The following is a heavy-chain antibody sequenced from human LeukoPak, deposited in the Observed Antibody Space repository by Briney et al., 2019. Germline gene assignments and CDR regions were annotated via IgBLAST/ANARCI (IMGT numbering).Heavy chain of an antibody. CDR1: GYTLTELS. CDR3: ATRLRAPEYSSGWYNWFDP. CDR2: FDPEDGET. D-gene: IGHD6-19*01. Sequence: GASVKVSCKVSGYTLTELSMHWVRQAPGKGLEWMGGFDPEDGETIYAQKFQGRVTMTEDTSTDTAYMELSSLRSEDTAVYYCATRLRAPEYSSGWYNWFDPWGQGTLVTVSS. V-gene: IGHV1-24*01. J-gene: IGHJ5*02.